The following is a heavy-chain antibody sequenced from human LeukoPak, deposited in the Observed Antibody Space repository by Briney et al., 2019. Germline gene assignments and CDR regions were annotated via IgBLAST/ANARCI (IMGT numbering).Heavy chain of an antibody. J-gene: IGHJ4*02. D-gene: IGHD3-10*01. V-gene: IGHV3-49*04. Sequence: PGGSLRLSCTGSGFTFGDYGMSWVRRAPGKGLEWVSFIRSKAYGGTTGYAASVKGRFTISRDDSKSIAYLQMDSLKTEDTAVYYCTRGRGFGELWDYWGQGTLVTVSS. CDR3: TRGRGFGELWDY. CDR2: IRSKAYGGTT. CDR1: GFTFGDYG.